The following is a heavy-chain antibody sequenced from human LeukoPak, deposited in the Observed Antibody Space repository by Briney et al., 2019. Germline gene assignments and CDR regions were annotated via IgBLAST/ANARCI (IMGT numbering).Heavy chain of an antibody. CDR1: GGSISSYY. D-gene: IGHD2-21*02. CDR2: IYYSGST. CDR3: ARDNLRDSTPGIAXDX. Sequence: PSETLSLTCTVSGGSISSYYWSWIRQPPGKGLEWIGYIYYSGSTNYNPSLKSRVTISVDTSKNQFSLKLSSVTAADTAVYYCARDNLRDSTPGIAXDXXGQXXXXTV. V-gene: IGHV4-59*01. J-gene: IGHJ3*02.